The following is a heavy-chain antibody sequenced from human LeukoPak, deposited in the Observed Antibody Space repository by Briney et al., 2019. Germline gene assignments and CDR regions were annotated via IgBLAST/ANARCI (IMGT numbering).Heavy chain of an antibody. J-gene: IGHJ4*02. V-gene: IGHV3-43*01. Sequence: GGSLRLPCAASGFTFADYTMYWVRQAPGKGLEWVSLISWDGGSTDYSDSVKGRFTISRDNSKNSLYLQMNSLRTEDTALYYCAKAYSSGYYSAAFDYWGQGTLVTVSS. D-gene: IGHD3-22*01. CDR2: ISWDGGST. CDR3: AKAYSSGYYSAAFDY. CDR1: GFTFADYT.